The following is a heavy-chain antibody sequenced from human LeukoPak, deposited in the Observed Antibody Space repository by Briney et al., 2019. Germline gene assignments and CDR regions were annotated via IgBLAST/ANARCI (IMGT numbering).Heavy chain of an antibody. CDR1: GGSISSSSYY. CDR2: IYYSGST. CDR3: ARRDTIFGVQDI. J-gene: IGHJ3*02. D-gene: IGHD3-3*01. Sequence: PSETLSLTCTVSGGSISSSSYYWSWIRQPPGKGLEWIGYIYYSGSTNYNPSLKSRVTISVDTSKNQFSLKLSSVTAADTAVYYCARRDTIFGVQDIWGQGTMVTVSS. V-gene: IGHV4-61*05.